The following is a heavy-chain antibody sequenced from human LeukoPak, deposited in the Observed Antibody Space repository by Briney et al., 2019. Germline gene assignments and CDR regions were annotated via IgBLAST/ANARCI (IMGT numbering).Heavy chain of an antibody. CDR1: GGSISSYY. J-gene: IGHJ3*02. CDR2: IYSSGST. CDR3: AREISMMDRSLDI. V-gene: IGHV4-4*07. D-gene: IGHD3-22*01. Sequence: SETLSLTCTVSGGSISSYYWSWIRQPAGKGLEWIGRIYSSGSTNYNPSLRSRVTMSVDTSKNQFSLNLSSVTAADTAVYYCAREISMMDRSLDIWGQGTMVTVSS.